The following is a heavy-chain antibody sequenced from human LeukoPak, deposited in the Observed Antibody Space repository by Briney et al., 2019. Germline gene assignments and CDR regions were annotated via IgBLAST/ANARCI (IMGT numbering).Heavy chain of an antibody. V-gene: IGHV1-69*05. CDR3: ARDWDVDTAMVASWFDP. CDR2: IIPTFGTT. D-gene: IGHD5-18*01. J-gene: IGHJ5*02. Sequence: SVKVSCKASGGTFSSYAISWVRQAPGQGLEWMGGIIPTFGTTKYAQKFQGRVTITTDETTSTAYMELSSLRSEDTAVYYCARDWDVDTAMVASWFDPWGQGTLVTVSS. CDR1: GGTFSSYA.